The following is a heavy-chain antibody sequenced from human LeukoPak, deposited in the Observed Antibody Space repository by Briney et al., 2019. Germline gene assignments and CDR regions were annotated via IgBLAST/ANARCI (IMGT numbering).Heavy chain of an antibody. V-gene: IGHV1-69*05. J-gene: IGHJ4*02. CDR2: IIPIFGTA. CDR1: GGTFSSYA. D-gene: IGHD1-26*01. CDR3: ARRTRYSGSYFDY. Sequence: ASVKVPCKASGGTFSSYAISWVRQAPGQGLEWMGGIIPIFGTANYAQKFQGRVTITTDESTSTAYMELSSLRSEDTAVYYCARRTRYSGSYFDYWGQGTLVTVSS.